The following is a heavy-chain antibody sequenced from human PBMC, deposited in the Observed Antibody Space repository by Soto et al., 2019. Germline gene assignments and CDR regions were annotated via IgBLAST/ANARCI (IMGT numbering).Heavy chain of an antibody. V-gene: IGHV1-69*13. D-gene: IGHD3-22*01. CDR3: ARTIAYDSSGYYYS. CDR1: GGTFSSYA. Sequence: ASVKVSCKASGGTFSSYAISWVRQAPGQGLEWMGGIIPIFGTASYAQKFQGRVTITADESTSTAYMELSSLRSEDTAVYYCARTIAYDSSGYYYSWGQGTLVTVSS. J-gene: IGHJ4*02. CDR2: IIPIFGTA.